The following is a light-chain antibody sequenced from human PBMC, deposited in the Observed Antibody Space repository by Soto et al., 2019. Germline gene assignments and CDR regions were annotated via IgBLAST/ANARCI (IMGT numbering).Light chain of an antibody. J-gene: IGKJ1*01. Sequence: EIVLTHSPATLALSPCERATLSWRASQSVSSYLAWYQQKPGQAPRLLIYDASNRATGIPARFSGSGSGTDFTLTISSLEPEDFAVYYCQQRSNWPLSWTFGQGTKVDI. CDR1: QSVSSY. CDR2: DAS. V-gene: IGKV3-11*01. CDR3: QQRSNWPLSWT.